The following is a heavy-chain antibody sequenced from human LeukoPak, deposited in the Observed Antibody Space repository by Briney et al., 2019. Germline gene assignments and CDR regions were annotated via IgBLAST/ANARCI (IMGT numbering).Heavy chain of an antibody. J-gene: IGHJ4*02. CDR3: ARGGRYDFWSGYSLYYFDY. V-gene: IGHV4-34*01. CDR1: GGSFSGYY. D-gene: IGHD3-3*01. CDR2: INHSGST. Sequence: SETLSLTCAVSGGSFSGYYWSWIRQPPGKGLEWIGEINHSGSTNYNPSLKSRVTISVETYNNQFSLKLSSVTAADTAVYYCARGGRYDFWSGYSLYYFDYWGQGNMVTVSS.